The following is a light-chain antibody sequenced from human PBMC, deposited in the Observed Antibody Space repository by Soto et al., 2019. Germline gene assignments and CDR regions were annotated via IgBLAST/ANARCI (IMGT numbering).Light chain of an antibody. Sequence: QSVLTQPPSASATPGQRITISCFGSSSNIGSNYGYWYQQLPGTAPKLLISRDDERPSGVPDRFSGSKSGTSASLAISGVRSEDEADYYCSSFTGNNNFVVFGGGTKLTVL. CDR3: SSFTGNNNFVV. CDR2: RDD. J-gene: IGLJ2*01. CDR1: SSNIGSNY. V-gene: IGLV1-47*01.